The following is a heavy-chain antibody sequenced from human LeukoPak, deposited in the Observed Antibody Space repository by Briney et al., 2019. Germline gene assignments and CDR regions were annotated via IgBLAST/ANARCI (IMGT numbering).Heavy chain of an antibody. CDR3: ARGVDRAVT. CDR1: GGSISSNY. Sequence: SETLSLTCTVSGGSISSNYWSWIRQPPGKGLEWIGFIYYSGSTNYNPSLKSRVTISVDTSKNQFSLKLSSVTAADTAVYYCARGVDRAVTWGQGPLVTVSS. D-gene: IGHD5-18*01. V-gene: IGHV4-59*01. CDR2: IYYSGST. J-gene: IGHJ5*02.